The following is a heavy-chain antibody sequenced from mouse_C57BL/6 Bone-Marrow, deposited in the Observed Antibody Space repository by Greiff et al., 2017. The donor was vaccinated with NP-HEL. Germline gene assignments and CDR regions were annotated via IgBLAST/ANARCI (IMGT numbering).Heavy chain of an antibody. CDR3: ARYGIYLSLCEY. D-gene: IGHD2-1*01. J-gene: IGHJ2*01. CDR2: IFPSDGDT. CDR1: GYTFTTYW. Sequence: VQLQQPGVELVRPGSSVKLSCKTSGYTFTTYWLDWLRQRPGQGLEWIGNIFPSDGDTHYNQKFKDKATLTVDKSSSTAYIQLTSLTSEDSAVYYCARYGIYLSLCEYWGQGTTLTVSS. V-gene: IGHV1-61*01.